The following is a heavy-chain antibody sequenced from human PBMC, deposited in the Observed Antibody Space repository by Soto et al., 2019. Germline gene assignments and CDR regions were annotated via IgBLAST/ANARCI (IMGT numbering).Heavy chain of an antibody. Sequence: GGSLRLSCAASGFTFSSYAMSWVRQAPGKGLEWVSAISGSGGSTYYADSVKGRFTISRDNSKNTLYLQMNSLRAEDTAVYYCAAKGGYMYYYYGMDVWGQGTTVTVSS. D-gene: IGHD5-18*01. CDR2: ISGSGGST. J-gene: IGHJ6*02. CDR3: AAKGGYMYYYYGMDV. V-gene: IGHV3-23*01. CDR1: GFTFSSYA.